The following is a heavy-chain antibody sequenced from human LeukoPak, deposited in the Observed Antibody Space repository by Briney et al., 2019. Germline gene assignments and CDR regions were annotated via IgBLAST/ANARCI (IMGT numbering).Heavy chain of an antibody. CDR3: ARVLRRPYFDY. D-gene: IGHD6-6*01. Sequence: GGSLRLSCAASGFTFSSYEMNWVRQAPGKGLEWVANIKQDGSEKYYVDSVKGRFTISRDNAKNSLYLQMNSLRAEDTAVYYCARVLRRPYFDYWGQGTLVTVSS. V-gene: IGHV3-7*01. CDR1: GFTFSSYE. J-gene: IGHJ4*02. CDR2: IKQDGSEK.